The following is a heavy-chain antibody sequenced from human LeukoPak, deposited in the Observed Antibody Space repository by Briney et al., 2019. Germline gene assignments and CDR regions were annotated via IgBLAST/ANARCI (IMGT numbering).Heavy chain of an antibody. CDR1: GFTFSIYS. V-gene: IGHV3-48*01. Sequence: GGSLTLSRAASGFTFSIYSMNWVRLAPGRGLERVSYISSSSSTMYYADSVKGRFTISRDNAKNSLYLQMNSLRAEDTAVYYCARDACSSTSCYFDYWGQGTLVTVSS. CDR2: ISSSSSTM. CDR3: ARDACSSTSCYFDY. J-gene: IGHJ4*02. D-gene: IGHD2-2*01.